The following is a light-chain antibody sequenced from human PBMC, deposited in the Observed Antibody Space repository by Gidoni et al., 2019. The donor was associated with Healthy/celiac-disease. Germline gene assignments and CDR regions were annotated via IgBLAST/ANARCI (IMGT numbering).Light chain of an antibody. CDR2: AAS. Sequence: DIQMTQSPSSLSASVGDRVTITCRASQSTSSYLNWYQQKPGKAPKLLIYAASRLQSGVPSRFSGSGSGTDFTLTISRLQPEDFATYYCQQSYSTPLTFGGGTKVEIK. V-gene: IGKV1-39*01. CDR1: QSTSSY. J-gene: IGKJ4*01. CDR3: QQSYSTPLT.